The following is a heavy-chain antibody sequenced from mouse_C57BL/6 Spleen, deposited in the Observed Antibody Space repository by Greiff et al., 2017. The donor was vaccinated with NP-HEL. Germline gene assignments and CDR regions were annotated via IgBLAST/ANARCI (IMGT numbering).Heavy chain of an antibody. D-gene: IGHD2-4*01. CDR3: ARSPIYCDYDGSDYAMDY. V-gene: IGHV7-3*01. CDR2: IRNKANGYTT. CDR1: GFTFTDYY. J-gene: IGHJ4*01. Sequence: EVQRVESGGGLVQPGGSLSLSCAASGFTFTDYYMSWVRQPPGKALEWLGFIRNKANGYTTEYSVSVKGRFTISRDNSQSILYHQMNALKAEDSATYYCARSPIYCDYDGSDYAMDYWGQGTSVTVSS.